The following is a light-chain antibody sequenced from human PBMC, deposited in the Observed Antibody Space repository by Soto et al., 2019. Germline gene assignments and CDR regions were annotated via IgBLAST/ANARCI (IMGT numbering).Light chain of an antibody. CDR2: SNN. V-gene: IGLV1-44*01. Sequence: QSVLTQPPSASGTPGQRVTVSCSGSSSNIGTNTVNWYQQVPGTAPKVLIYSNNLRPSGVPDRFSGSKSGTSASLAISGLQSEDEGDYYCAAWDDRLNGVIFGGGTKVTVL. J-gene: IGLJ2*01. CDR3: AAWDDRLNGVI. CDR1: SSNIGTNT.